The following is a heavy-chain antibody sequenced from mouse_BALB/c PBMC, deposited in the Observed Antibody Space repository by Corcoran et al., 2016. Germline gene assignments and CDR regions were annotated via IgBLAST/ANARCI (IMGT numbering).Heavy chain of an antibody. CDR3: AVTTWFAY. D-gene: IGHD2-1*01. CDR1: GYTFTNYG. CDR2: INTYTGEP. Sequence: QIQLVQSGPELKKPGETVKISCKASGYTFTNYGMNWVKQAPGKGLKWMGWINTYTGEPTYADDFKGRFAFSLETSASTAYLQINNLKNEDTATYFCAVTTWFAYWGQGTLVTVSA. J-gene: IGHJ3*01. V-gene: IGHV9-3-1*01.